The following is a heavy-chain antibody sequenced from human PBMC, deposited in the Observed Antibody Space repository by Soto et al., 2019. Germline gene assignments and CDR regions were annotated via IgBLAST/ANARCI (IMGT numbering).Heavy chain of an antibody. Sequence: SETLSLTCAVYGGSFSGYYWSWIRQPPGKGLEWIEEINHSGSTNYNPSLKSRVTISVDTSKNQFSLKLSSVTAADTAVYYCARAPHYVWGSYRFHYGMDVWGQGTTVTVSS. CDR2: INHSGST. J-gene: IGHJ6*02. V-gene: IGHV4-34*01. CDR1: GGSFSGYY. D-gene: IGHD3-16*02. CDR3: ARAPHYVWGSYRFHYGMDV.